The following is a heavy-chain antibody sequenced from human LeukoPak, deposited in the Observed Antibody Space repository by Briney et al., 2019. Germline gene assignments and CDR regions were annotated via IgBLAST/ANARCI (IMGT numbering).Heavy chain of an antibody. CDR3: ARHLLYKSGWYNVGAFDV. CDR2: IYYSGNT. D-gene: IGHD6-19*01. V-gene: IGHV4-59*08. J-gene: IGHJ3*01. Sequence: SETLSLTCTVSGGSLSNYYWSWIRQPPGKGLEWIGYIYYSGNTNYNPSLKSRVTISVDTSKNQFSLSLGSVTAADTAVYYCARHLLYKSGWYNVGAFDVWGPGTMVTVSS. CDR1: GGSLSNYY.